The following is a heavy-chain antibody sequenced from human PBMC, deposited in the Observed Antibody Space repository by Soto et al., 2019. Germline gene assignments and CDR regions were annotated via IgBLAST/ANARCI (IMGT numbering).Heavy chain of an antibody. Sequence: SGPTLVNPTQTLTLTCTFSGFSLSTSGVGVGWIRQPPGKALEWLALIYWNDDKRYSPSLKSRLTITKDTSKNQVVLTMANMDPVDTATYYCAHRRVSLGSSGCSFDYWGQGTLVTVSS. CDR2: IYWNDDK. D-gene: IGHD6-19*01. J-gene: IGHJ4*02. CDR1: GFSLSTSGVG. CDR3: AHRRVSLGSSGCSFDY. V-gene: IGHV2-5*01.